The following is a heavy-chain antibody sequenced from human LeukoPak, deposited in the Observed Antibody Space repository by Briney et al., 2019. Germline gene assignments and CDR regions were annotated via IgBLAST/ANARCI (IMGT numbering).Heavy chain of an antibody. D-gene: IGHD1-26*01. J-gene: IGHJ4*02. CDR2: INPSGGST. CDR1: GYTFTSYY. Sequence: GASVKVSCKASGYTFTSYYMHWVRQAPGQGLEWMGIINPSGGSTSYAQKFQGRVTMTRDMSTSTVYMELSSLRSEDTAVYYCARVEGKWELDYWGQGTLVTVSS. V-gene: IGHV1-46*01. CDR3: ARVEGKWELDY.